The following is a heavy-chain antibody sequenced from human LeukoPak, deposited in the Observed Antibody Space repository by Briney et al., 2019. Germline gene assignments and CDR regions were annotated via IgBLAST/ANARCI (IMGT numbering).Heavy chain of an antibody. V-gene: IGHV3-23*01. J-gene: IGHJ4*02. CDR3: AKRNPVYTWNSDVL. Sequence: GGSLRLSCAASGFTFSSYAMSWVRQAPGKGLEWVSVISGSGGNTYYADSVKGRFTISRDNSKNTLYLQLNSLRAEDTAVYYCAKRNPVYTWNSDVLWGQGSLVTVSS. CDR1: GFTFSSYA. CDR2: ISGSGGNT. D-gene: IGHD1-1*01.